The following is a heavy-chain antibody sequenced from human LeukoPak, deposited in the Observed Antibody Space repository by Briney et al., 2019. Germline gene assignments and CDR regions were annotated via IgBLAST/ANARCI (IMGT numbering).Heavy chain of an antibody. J-gene: IGHJ4*02. CDR1: GVTVSSNY. D-gene: IGHD6-13*01. V-gene: IGHV3-53*01. Sequence: GVSLRLSCAASGVTVSSNYMSWVRQAPGKGLEWVSVIYSGGYTVYTDSVKGRFTISRDNSENTLYLQMNSLRADDTAVYYCVRASSTTAAGLFDYWGQGTLLTVSS. CDR2: IYSGGYT. CDR3: VRASSTTAAGLFDY.